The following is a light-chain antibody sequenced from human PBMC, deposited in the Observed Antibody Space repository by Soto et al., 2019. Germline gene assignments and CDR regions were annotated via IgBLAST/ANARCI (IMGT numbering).Light chain of an antibody. V-gene: IGLV2-14*01. Sequence: QSVLTQPASVSGSPGQSITISWTGTSSDVGGYNYVSWYQQHPGKAPKLMIYDVSNRPSGVSNRFSGSKSGNTASLTSSGRQAEDEADYYCSSYTSSSTPVVFGTGTKVTVL. CDR2: DVS. J-gene: IGLJ1*01. CDR3: SSYTSSSTPVV. CDR1: SSDVGGYNY.